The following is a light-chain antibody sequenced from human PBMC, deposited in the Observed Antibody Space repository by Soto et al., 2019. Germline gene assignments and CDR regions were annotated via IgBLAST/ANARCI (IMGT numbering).Light chain of an antibody. Sequence: EIVLTQSPDTLSLSPGERATLSCRASQSIRSERLAWYQQKPGQAPRLVIFDASNRASGMPERFSGSGSGTDFTLTINRVAPEDFAVYYCQQYGSSTQLTFGGGTKV. CDR3: QQYGSSTQLT. CDR1: QSIRSER. CDR2: DAS. J-gene: IGKJ4*01. V-gene: IGKV3-20*01.